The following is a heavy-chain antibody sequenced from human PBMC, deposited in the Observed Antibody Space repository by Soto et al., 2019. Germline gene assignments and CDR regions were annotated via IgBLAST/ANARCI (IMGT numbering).Heavy chain of an antibody. Sequence: QVQLVQSGAEVKKPGSSVKVSCKASGGTFSSYAISWVRQAPGQGLEWVGGIIPIFGTANYAQKFQGRVTITTNKSTGTAYRELRSLRSEDTAVYDCASPPRYQLHLGMDVWGQGTTVTVSS. V-gene: IGHV1-69*06. CDR2: IIPIFGTA. CDR1: GGTFSSYA. J-gene: IGHJ6*02. D-gene: IGHD2-2*01. CDR3: ASPPRYQLHLGMDV.